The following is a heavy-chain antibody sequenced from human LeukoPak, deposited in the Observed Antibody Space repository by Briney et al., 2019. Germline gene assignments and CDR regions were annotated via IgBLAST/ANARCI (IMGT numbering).Heavy chain of an antibody. CDR1: GFTFTSYW. V-gene: IGHV3-7*01. J-gene: IGHJ4*02. D-gene: IGHD3-10*01. Sequence: PGGSLRLSCAASGFTFTSYWMSWVRQAPGKGLEWVANINQDGSEKYYVDSVKGRFTISRDNARNSLHLQMNSLRAEDTAVYYCVRDSSTPDYWGQGTLVTVSS. CDR3: VRDSSTPDY. CDR2: INQDGSEK.